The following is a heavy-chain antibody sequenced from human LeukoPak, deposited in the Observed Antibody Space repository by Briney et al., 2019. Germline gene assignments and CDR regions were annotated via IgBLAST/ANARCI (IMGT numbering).Heavy chain of an antibody. CDR3: ARGAHDSSGT. D-gene: IGHD3-22*01. CDR1: GFTFSSYS. CDR2: ISSSSSYI. V-gene: IGHV3-21*01. J-gene: IGHJ5*02. Sequence: GGSLRLSCAASGFTFSSYSMNWVRQAPGKGVEWVSSISSSSSYIYYADSVKGRFTISRDNAKNSLYLQMNSRRAEDTAVYYCARGAHDSSGTWGQGTLVTVSS.